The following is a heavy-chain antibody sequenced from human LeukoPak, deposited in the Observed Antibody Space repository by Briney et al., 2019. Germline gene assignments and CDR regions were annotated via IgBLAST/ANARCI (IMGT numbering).Heavy chain of an antibody. V-gene: IGHV3-30-3*01. CDR1: GFTFSSYA. D-gene: IGHD2-15*01. J-gene: IGHJ1*01. CDR3: TTEADCSGGSCYWASEYFQH. CDR2: ISYDGGNK. Sequence: GGSLRLSCSASGFTFSSYAMSWVRQAPGKGLEWVAVISYDGGNKYYADSVKGRFTISRDNAKNSLYLQMNSLKTEDTAVYYCTTEADCSGGSCYWASEYFQHWGQGTLVTVSS.